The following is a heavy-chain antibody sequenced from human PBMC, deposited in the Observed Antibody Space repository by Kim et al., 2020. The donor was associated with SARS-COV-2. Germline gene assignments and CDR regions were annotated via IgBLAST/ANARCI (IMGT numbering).Heavy chain of an antibody. V-gene: IGHV4-39*07. CDR3: ARGGRQGSSWQAVDY. CDR2: IYYSGST. CDR1: GGSISSSSYY. D-gene: IGHD6-13*01. J-gene: IGHJ4*02. Sequence: SETLSLTCTVSGGSISSSSYYWGWIRQPPGKGLEWIGSIYYSGSTYYNPSLKSRVTISVDTSKNQFSLKLSSVTAADTAVYYCARGGRQGSSWQAVDYWGQGTLVTVSS.